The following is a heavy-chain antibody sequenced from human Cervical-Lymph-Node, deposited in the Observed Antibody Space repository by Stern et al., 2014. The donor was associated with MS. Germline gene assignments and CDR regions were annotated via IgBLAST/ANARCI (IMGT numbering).Heavy chain of an antibody. CDR1: GYTFATSD. CDR3: ARAGRAYAFDI. J-gene: IGHJ3*02. V-gene: IGHV1-8*02. Sequence: QVQLMQSGAEVKKPGASVKVSCKASGYTFATSDINWVRQATGQGLEWMGWMNPKSGNTGYARKFQGRVTMTRNTSITTAFMELSSLRSEDTAVYYCARAGRAYAFDIWGQGTVVTVFS. D-gene: IGHD1-26*01. CDR2: MNPKSGNT.